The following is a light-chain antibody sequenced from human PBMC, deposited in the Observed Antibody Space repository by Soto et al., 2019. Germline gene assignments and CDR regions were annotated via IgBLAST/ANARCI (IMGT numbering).Light chain of an antibody. V-gene: IGKV1-5*01. Sequence: DIQMTQSPSTLSASVGDRVTITCRASQSISSWLAWYQQKPGKAPKLLIYDASSLESGVPSRFSGSGSGTEITLTISSLQPDDFATYYCQQYWTFGQGTKVDIK. CDR3: QQYWT. CDR2: DAS. CDR1: QSISSW. J-gene: IGKJ1*01.